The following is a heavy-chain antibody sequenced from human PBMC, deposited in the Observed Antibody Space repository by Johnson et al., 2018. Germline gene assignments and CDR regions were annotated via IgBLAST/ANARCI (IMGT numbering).Heavy chain of an antibody. CDR2: ISSSSSYI. CDR3: ARARMPYGDYLEYFQH. D-gene: IGHD4-17*01. Sequence: EVQLVESGGGLVQPGGSLRLSCAASGFTFSSYWMSWVRQAPGKGLEWVSSISSSSSYIYYADSVKGRFTISRDNAKNSLYLQMNSLRAEDTAVYYCARARMPYGDYLEYFQHWGQGTLVTVSA. CDR1: GFTFSSYW. V-gene: IGHV3-21*01. J-gene: IGHJ1*01.